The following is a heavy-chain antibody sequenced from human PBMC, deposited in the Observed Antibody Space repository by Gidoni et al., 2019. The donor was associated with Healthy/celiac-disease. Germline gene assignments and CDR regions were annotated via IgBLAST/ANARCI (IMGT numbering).Heavy chain of an antibody. Sequence: QLQLQESGPGLVKPSETLSLTCTVSGGSISSSSYYWGWIRQPPGKGLEWIGSIYYRGSTYYNPSLKSRVTISVDTSKNQFSLKLSSVTAADTAVYYCARPNGFERGWFDPWGQGTLVTVSS. J-gene: IGHJ5*02. D-gene: IGHD1-1*01. V-gene: IGHV4-39*01. CDR1: GGSISSSSYY. CDR2: IYYRGST. CDR3: ARPNGFERGWFDP.